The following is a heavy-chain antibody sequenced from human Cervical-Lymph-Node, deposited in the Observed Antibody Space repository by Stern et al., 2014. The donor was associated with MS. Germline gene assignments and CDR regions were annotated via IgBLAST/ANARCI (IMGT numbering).Heavy chain of an antibody. D-gene: IGHD1-26*01. Sequence: MQLVESGGGVVQPGRSLRLSCAASGFTFSSYCIHWVRQAPGKGLEWVAVIWYVGSNKYYAYSVKGRFTLSNDNSKKNQYLTMNSLRAEDTAVSYCARDRGWDRDAFDIWGQGTMVTVSS. V-gene: IGHV3-33*01. CDR1: GFTFSSYC. CDR2: IWYVGSNK. J-gene: IGHJ3*02. CDR3: ARDRGWDRDAFDI.